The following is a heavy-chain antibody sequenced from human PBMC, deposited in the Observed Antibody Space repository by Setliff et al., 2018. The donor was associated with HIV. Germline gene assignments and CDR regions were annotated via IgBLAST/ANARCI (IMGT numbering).Heavy chain of an antibody. V-gene: IGHV4-34*01. D-gene: IGHD3-10*01. CDR3: ARVAMVRGVIPPDFDYYYHYMDV. CDR2: INHSGST. CDR1: GGSFSGYY. J-gene: IGHJ6*03. Sequence: LSLTCAVYGGSFSGYYWSWIRQPPGKGLEWIGEINHSGSTNYNPSLKSRVTMSVDTSKNQFSLKLSSVTAADTAVYYCARVAMVRGVIPPDFDYYYHYMDVWGKGTTVTVSS.